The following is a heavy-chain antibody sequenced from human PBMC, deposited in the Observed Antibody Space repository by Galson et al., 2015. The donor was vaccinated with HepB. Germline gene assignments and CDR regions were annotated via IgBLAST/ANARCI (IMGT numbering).Heavy chain of an antibody. CDR2: IKSKTDGGTT. V-gene: IGHV3-15*01. D-gene: IGHD3-16*01. Sequence: SLRLSCAASGFTFSNAWMSWVRQAPGKGLEWVGRIKSKTDGGTTDYAAPVKGRFPISRDDSKTTLYLQMNSLKTEDTAVYYCTTVSFTYPGRYFDLWGRGTLVTVSS. J-gene: IGHJ2*01. CDR3: TTVSFTYPGRYFDL. CDR1: GFTFSNAW.